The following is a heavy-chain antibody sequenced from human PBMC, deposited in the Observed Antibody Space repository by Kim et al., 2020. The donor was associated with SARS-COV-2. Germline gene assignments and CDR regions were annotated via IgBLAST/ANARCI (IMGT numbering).Heavy chain of an antibody. CDR3: ARHPNWPGEHTRMDV. D-gene: IGHD1-1*01. V-gene: IGHV4-39*01. Sequence: SETLSLTCTVSGGSISTSTYYWGWIRQPPGKGLESIGTSYYSGSTYYNPSLKSRVTTSVDTTKNQFSPKLSLVTAAATVVYYSARHPNWPGEHTRMDVWG. CDR2: SYYSGST. J-gene: IGHJ6*01. CDR1: GGSISTSTYY.